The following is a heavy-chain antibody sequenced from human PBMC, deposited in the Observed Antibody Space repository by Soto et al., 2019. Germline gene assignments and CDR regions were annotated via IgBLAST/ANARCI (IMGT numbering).Heavy chain of an antibody. CDR1: GGSISSGGYY. CDR3: ARDGSSGYYDADAFDI. Sequence: QVQLQESGPGLVKPSQTLSLTCTVSGGSISSGGYYWSWIRQHPGKGLEWIGYIYYSGSTYYNPSIKRRVTMSVDTSKNQFSLKLSSVTAADTAVYYCARDGSSGYYDADAFDIWGQGTMVTVSS. V-gene: IGHV4-31*03. CDR2: IYYSGST. J-gene: IGHJ3*02. D-gene: IGHD3-22*01.